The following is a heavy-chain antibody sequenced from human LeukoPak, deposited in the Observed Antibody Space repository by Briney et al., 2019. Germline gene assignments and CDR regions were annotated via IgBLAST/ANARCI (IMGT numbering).Heavy chain of an antibody. Sequence: QTLSLTCAISGDSVSSSSATWNWIRQSPSGCLEWLGRTYYKSKWYNDYAVSVKSRITISPDTSRNQFSLQLNSATPEDTAVYYCARDPSGGFSWYFDLWGRGTLVRVFS. V-gene: IGHV6-1*01. CDR2: TYYKSKWYN. CDR1: GDSVSSSSAT. CDR3: ARDPSGGFSWYFDL. D-gene: IGHD2-15*01. J-gene: IGHJ2*01.